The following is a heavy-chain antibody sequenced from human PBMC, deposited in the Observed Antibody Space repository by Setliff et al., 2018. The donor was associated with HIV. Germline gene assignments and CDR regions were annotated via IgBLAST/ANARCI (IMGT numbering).Heavy chain of an antibody. V-gene: IGHV3-20*04. CDR2: INWNGGSR. J-gene: IGHJ6*03. D-gene: IGHD5-18*01. Sequence: GGSLRLSCAASGFTFDDYGLSWVRQAPGKGLEWVSGINWNGGSRGYADSVKGRFTIFRDNAKNSLYLQMNSLRAEDAALYYCARSQYSNGPGDYHFYYMDVWGKGTTVTVSS. CDR3: ARSQYSNGPGDYHFYYMDV. CDR1: GFTFDDYG.